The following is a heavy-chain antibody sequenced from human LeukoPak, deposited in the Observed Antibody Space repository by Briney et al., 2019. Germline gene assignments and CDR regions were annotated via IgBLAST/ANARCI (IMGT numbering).Heavy chain of an antibody. D-gene: IGHD3-3*01. J-gene: IGHJ4*02. Sequence: PGGSLRLSCAASGFTFSDYYMSWIRQAPGKGLEWVSYISSSSSYIYYADSVKGRFTISRDNAKNSLYLQMNSLRAEDTAVYYCASPDPGGDYDFWSGYYTPSYWGQGTLVTVSS. CDR3: ASPDPGGDYDFWSGYYTPSY. CDR2: ISSSSSYI. V-gene: IGHV3-11*06. CDR1: GFTFSDYY.